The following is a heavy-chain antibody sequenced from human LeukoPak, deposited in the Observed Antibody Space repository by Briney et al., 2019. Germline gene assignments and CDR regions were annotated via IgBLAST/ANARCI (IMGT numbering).Heavy chain of an antibody. V-gene: IGHV4-34*01. CDR2: INYSGRT. CDR3: AAFRQWLVILDY. CDR1: GGSFSGYY. J-gene: IGHJ4*02. D-gene: IGHD6-19*01. Sequence: SETLSLTCAVYGGSFSGYYWSWIRQPPGKGLEWIGEINYSGRTNYNPSLKTRVTISVDTSKNQFSLKLSSVTAADTAVYYCAAFRQWLVILDYWGQGALVTVSS.